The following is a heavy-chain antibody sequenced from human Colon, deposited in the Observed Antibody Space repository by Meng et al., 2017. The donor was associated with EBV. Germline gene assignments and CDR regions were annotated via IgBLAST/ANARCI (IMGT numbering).Heavy chain of an antibody. V-gene: IGHV4-4*02. CDR2: IYHSGST. CDR1: GASIGSSYW. J-gene: IGHJ4*02. Sequence: QVQLQEAGPGLVKPSGTRSPICAVSGASIGSSYWWTWVRQPPEKGLEWIGEIYHSGSTNYNPSLKSRLTLSVDKSKSQFSLELISVTAADTAVYYCARGRRFGSGRYALDYWGQGTLVTVSS. CDR3: ARGRRFGSGRYALDY. D-gene: IGHD3-10*01.